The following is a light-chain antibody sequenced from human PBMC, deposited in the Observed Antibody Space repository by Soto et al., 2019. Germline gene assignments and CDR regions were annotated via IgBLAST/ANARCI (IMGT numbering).Light chain of an antibody. CDR3: QQYNDWPRT. Sequence: EIVMPQSPATLSVSPGERATLSCRASQSVSSNLAWYQQKPGQAPRLLIYGASTRATGIPARFSGSGSGTEFTLTISSLQSEDFAVYYCQQYNDWPRTFGQGTKVYIK. CDR1: QSVSSN. J-gene: IGKJ1*01. CDR2: GAS. V-gene: IGKV3-15*01.